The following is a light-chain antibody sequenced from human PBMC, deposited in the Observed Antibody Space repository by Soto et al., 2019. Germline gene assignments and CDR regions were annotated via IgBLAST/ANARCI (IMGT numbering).Light chain of an antibody. CDR3: CSYTSSSTLVV. V-gene: IGLV2-14*01. J-gene: IGLJ2*01. Sequence: QSALTQPASVSGSPGQSITISCTGTSSDVGGYNYVSWYQQHPGKAPKLMIYDVSNRPSGVSNRFSGSKSGNTASLTISGRQDEDEADYYCCSYTSSSTLVVFGGGTQLTVL. CDR1: SSDVGGYNY. CDR2: DVS.